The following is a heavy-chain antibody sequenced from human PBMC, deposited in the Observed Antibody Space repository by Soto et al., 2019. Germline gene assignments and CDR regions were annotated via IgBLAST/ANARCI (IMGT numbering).Heavy chain of an antibody. Sequence: QVQLQESGPGLVKPSQTLSLTCTVSGGSISRGGYYWTWIRQYPGKGLEWIGCRYYSGTTYYNPSLRSRVTISVDTSMNQFSLRLTSVTAADTAVYYCARGVRRRGYDFDYWGQGTLVTVSS. V-gene: IGHV4-31*03. D-gene: IGHD3-3*01. CDR3: ARGVRRRGYDFDY. CDR1: GGSISRGGYY. J-gene: IGHJ4*02. CDR2: RYYSGTT.